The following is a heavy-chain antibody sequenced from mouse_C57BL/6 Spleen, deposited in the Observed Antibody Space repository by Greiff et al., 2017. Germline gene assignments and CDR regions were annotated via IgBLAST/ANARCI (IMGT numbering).Heavy chain of an antibody. J-gene: IGHJ2*01. CDR3: ARYSTMVTTTGFFDY. CDR2: IRNKANGYTT. V-gene: IGHV7-3*01. D-gene: IGHD2-2*01. Sequence: VTVVESGGGLVHPGGSLSLSCAASGFTFTDYYMSWVRQPPGTALEWLGFIRNKANGYTTEYSASVKGRFTISRDNSQSILYLQMNALRAEDSATYYCARYSTMVTTTGFFDYWGQGTTLTVSS. CDR1: GFTFTDYY.